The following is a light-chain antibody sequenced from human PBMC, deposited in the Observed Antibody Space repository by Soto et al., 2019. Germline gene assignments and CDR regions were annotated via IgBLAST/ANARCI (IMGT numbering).Light chain of an antibody. V-gene: IGKV3-20*01. Sequence: EIVLTQSPGTLSLSPGERATLSCRASQSVSSSYLVWYQQKPGQAPRLLIYGASSRATGIPDRFSGSGSGTDLTLTISRLEPEDFAVYYCQQYGSSPPMYTFGQGTKLEIK. CDR3: QQYGSSPPMYT. CDR2: GAS. J-gene: IGKJ2*01. CDR1: QSVSSSY.